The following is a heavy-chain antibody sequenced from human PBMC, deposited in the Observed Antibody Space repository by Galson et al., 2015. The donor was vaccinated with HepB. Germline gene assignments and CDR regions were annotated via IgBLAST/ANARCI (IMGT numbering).Heavy chain of an antibody. CDR2: VYYGGNT. Sequence: ETLSLTCTVSGGSISNYYFSWIRQPPGKGLEWIGYVYYGGNTNYNPSLKSRVTISADTSKNQLSLRLNSVTAADTAVYLCARHAAGDIWSGYSKNWFDPWGQGTLVTVSS. CDR1: GGSISNYY. CDR3: ARHAAGDIWSGYSKNWFDP. J-gene: IGHJ5*02. D-gene: IGHD3-3*01. V-gene: IGHV4-59*08.